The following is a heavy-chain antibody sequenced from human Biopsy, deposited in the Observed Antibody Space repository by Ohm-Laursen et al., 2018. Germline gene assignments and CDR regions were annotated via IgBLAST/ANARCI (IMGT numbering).Heavy chain of an antibody. D-gene: IGHD5-12*01. CDR2: IYYSGST. CDR1: DGSINGYY. J-gene: IGHJ3*02. V-gene: IGHV4-59*01. Sequence: PSETLSLTCTVSDGSINGYYWNWIRQPPGKRLEWIGNIYYSGSTNYNPSPKSRVTISVDTSRNQFSLKLSSVTAADTAVYYCAGRPWPNAFDIWGQGTMVTVSS. CDR3: AGRPWPNAFDI.